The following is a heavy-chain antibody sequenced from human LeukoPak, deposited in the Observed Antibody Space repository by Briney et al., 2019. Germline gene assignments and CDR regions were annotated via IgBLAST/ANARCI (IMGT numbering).Heavy chain of an antibody. CDR1: GFTFSSYG. V-gene: IGHV3-30*18. D-gene: IGHD2-2*01. CDR2: ISYDGTIR. CDR3: AKGGCSSTTCYLANP. J-gene: IGHJ5*02. Sequence: GGSLRLSCAASGFTFSSYGMHWVRQAPGKGLEWVAVISYDGTIRNYADSVKGRFTISRDNSKNTLYLQMNSLTAEDTALYYCAKGGCSSTTCYLANPWGQGTLVTVSP.